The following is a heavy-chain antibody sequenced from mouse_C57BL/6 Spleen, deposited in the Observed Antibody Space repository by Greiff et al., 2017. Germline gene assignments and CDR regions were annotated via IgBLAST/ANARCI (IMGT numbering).Heavy chain of an antibody. Sequence: QVQLKQPGAELVKPGASVKLSCKASGYTFTSYWMHWVKQRPGQGLEWIGMIHPNSGSTNYNEKFKSKATLTVDKSSSTAYMQLSSLTSEDSAVYYCARPFYYSNYVDYAMDYWGQGTSVTVSS. J-gene: IGHJ4*01. CDR3: ARPFYYSNYVDYAMDY. CDR1: GYTFTSYW. D-gene: IGHD2-5*01. V-gene: IGHV1-64*01. CDR2: IHPNSGST.